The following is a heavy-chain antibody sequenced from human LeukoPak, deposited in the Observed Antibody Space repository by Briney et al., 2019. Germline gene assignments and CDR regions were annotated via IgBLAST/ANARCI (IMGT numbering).Heavy chain of an antibody. J-gene: IGHJ4*02. V-gene: IGHV4-61*02. Sequence: SETLSLTCTVSGGSISSSSYYWSWIRQPAGKGLEWIGRIYTSGSTNYNPSLKSRVTMSVDTSKNQFSLKLSSVTAADTAVYYCAREDSSSSGPFDYWGQGTLVTVSS. D-gene: IGHD6-6*01. CDR3: AREDSSSSGPFDY. CDR1: GGSISSSSYY. CDR2: IYTSGST.